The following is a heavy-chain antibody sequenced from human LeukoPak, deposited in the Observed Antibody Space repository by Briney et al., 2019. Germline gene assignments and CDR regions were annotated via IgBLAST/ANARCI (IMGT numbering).Heavy chain of an antibody. Sequence: GGSLRLSCAASGFTFSRYWMSWVRQAPGKGLEWVANIRTDGSEKSYVDPVKGRFTISRDNAKNSLYLQMNRLRPEDTAMYYCTRDHIAAGDYWGQGTLVTVSS. D-gene: IGHD6-6*01. CDR1: GFTFSRYW. CDR2: IRTDGSEK. V-gene: IGHV3-7*05. CDR3: TRDHIAAGDY. J-gene: IGHJ4*02.